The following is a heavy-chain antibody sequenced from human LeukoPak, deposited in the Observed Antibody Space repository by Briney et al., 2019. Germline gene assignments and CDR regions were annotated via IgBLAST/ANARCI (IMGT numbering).Heavy chain of an antibody. CDR2: VYTSGIT. J-gene: IGHJ5*02. CDR1: GDSINSYY. Sequence: SETLSLTCTVSGDSINSYYWSWIRQPPGKGLEWIGYVYTSGITSYDPSLKSRVPMSVDTSKPPFSLQLSSLTAADPAVYYCARTARLPDRWGQGALVTVSS. CDR3: ARTARLPDR. V-gene: IGHV4-4*09. D-gene: IGHD2-21*01.